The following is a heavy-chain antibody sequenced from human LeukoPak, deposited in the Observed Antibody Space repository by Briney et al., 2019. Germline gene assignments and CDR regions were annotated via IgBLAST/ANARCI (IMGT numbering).Heavy chain of an antibody. CDR2: ISSSSTI. J-gene: IGHJ4*02. V-gene: IGHV3-48*01. CDR1: GFTFSSYS. CDR3: AKDRRYSYGSGFDY. Sequence: PGGSLRLSCAASGFTFSSYSMNWVRQAPGKGLEWVSYISSSSTIYYADSVKGRFTISRDNSKNTLYLQMNSLRAEDTAVYYCAKDRRYSYGSGFDYWGQGTLVTVSS. D-gene: IGHD5-18*01.